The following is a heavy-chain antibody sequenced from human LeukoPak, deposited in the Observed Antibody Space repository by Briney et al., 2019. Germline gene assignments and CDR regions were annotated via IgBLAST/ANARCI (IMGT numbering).Heavy chain of an antibody. Sequence: GGSLRLSCAASGFTFSSYGMHWVRQAPGKGLEWVAFIRYDGSNKYYADSVKGRFTISRDNSKNTLYLQMNSLRAEDTAVYYCAKTFTPVVGPHYFDYWGQGTLATVSS. CDR2: IRYDGSNK. CDR1: GFTFSSYG. D-gene: IGHD1-26*01. CDR3: AKTFTPVVGPHYFDY. V-gene: IGHV3-30*02. J-gene: IGHJ4*02.